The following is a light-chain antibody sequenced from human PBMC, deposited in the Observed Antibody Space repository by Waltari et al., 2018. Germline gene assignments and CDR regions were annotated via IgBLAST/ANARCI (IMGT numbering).Light chain of an antibody. CDR3: QQRSSWFT. CDR2: DAS. J-gene: IGKJ4*01. CDR1: QSVDTY. V-gene: IGKV3-11*01. Sequence: EIVLTQSPGTLSLSPGESATLSCRASQSVDTYLAWYQKKPGQAPRLLIYDASTRATGIPARFSGSGSGTEFTLTISSLEPEDFAVYYCQQRSSWFTFGGGTKVEV.